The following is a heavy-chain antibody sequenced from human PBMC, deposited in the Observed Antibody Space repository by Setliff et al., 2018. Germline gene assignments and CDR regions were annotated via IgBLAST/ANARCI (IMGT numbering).Heavy chain of an antibody. Sequence: SETLSLTCAAYGGSFSGYYWSWIRQPPGKRLEWIGEIIHSGSTNYNPSLKSRVTISMDTSKNQFSLKLSSVTAADTAVYYCARGKDYYDSSGYGRGDFDYWGQGALVTVSS. CDR2: IIHSGST. D-gene: IGHD3-22*01. CDR3: ARGKDYYDSSGYGRGDFDY. CDR1: GGSFSGYY. J-gene: IGHJ4*02. V-gene: IGHV4-34*12.